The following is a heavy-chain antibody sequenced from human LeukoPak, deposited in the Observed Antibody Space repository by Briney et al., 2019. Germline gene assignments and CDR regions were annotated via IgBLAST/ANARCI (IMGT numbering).Heavy chain of an antibody. D-gene: IGHD7-27*01. CDR3: VQDRDWGFGY. CDR1: GFTFSSYA. Sequence: PGRSLRLSCAASGFTFSSYAMHWVRQAPGKGLEWVAVISYDGSNKYYADSVKGRFTISRDNSKNTLYLQMNSLRAEDTAIYYCVQDRDWGFGYWGQGTLVIVSS. CDR2: ISYDGSNK. V-gene: IGHV3-30*04. J-gene: IGHJ4*02.